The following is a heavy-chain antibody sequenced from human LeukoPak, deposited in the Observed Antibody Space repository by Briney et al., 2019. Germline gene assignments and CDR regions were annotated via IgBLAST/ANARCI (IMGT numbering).Heavy chain of an antibody. V-gene: IGHV3-48*01. CDR2: SYSSSSSI. CDR1: GFTFSSYS. J-gene: IGHJ3*02. D-gene: IGHD3-22*01. Sequence: GGSLRLSCAASGFTFSSYSMNWVRQAPGKGLEWVSYSYSSSSSIYYADSVKGRFTISRDNAKNSLYLQMNSLRAEDTAVYYCARKGYYSQAFDMWGQGTMVTVSS. CDR3: ARKGYYSQAFDM.